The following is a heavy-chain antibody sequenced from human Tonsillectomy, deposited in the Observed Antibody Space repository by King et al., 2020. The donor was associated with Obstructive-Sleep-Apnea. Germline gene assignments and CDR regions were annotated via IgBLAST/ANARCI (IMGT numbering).Heavy chain of an antibody. CDR3: ARDYYYDSSGYYVDY. CDR1: GYSISSGYY. J-gene: IGHJ4*02. CDR2: IYHRGST. Sequence: VQLQESGPGLVKPSETLSLTCTVSGYSISSGYYWGWIRQPPGKGLEWCWSIYHRGSTSYNPSLKSRVTISVDTSKNQFSLKLSSVTAADTAVYYCARDYYYDSSGYYVDYWGQGTLVTVSS. D-gene: IGHD3-22*01. V-gene: IGHV4-38-2*02.